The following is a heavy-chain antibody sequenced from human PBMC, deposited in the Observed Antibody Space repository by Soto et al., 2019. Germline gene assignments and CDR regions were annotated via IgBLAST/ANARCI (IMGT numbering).Heavy chain of an antibody. Sequence: ASVKVSCKASGYTYTTFGMSWVRQAPGQGLEWMGWIDPKNGNTKDAQRFQGRVTMTTDTSTSTAYMELRSLRSDDTAVYYCAKEYCDSSRCYLPGYWGQGALVTVSS. D-gene: IGHD2-2*01. CDR2: IDPKNGNT. CDR3: AKEYCDSSRCYLPGY. J-gene: IGHJ4*02. V-gene: IGHV1-18*01. CDR1: GYTYTTFG.